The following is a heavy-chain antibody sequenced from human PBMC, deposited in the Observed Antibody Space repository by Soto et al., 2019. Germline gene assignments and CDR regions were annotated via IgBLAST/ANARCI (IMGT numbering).Heavy chain of an antibody. J-gene: IGHJ5*02. V-gene: IGHV3-48*01. D-gene: IGHD6-13*01. CDR3: AREAARYVNWFDP. CDR1: GFTFSSYS. CDR2: ISSSSSTI. Sequence: PGGSLRLSCAASGFTFSSYSMNWVRQAPGKGLEWVSYISSSSSTIYYADSVKGRFTISRDNAKNSLYLQMNSLRAEDTAVYYCAREAARYVNWFDPWGQGTLVTVSS.